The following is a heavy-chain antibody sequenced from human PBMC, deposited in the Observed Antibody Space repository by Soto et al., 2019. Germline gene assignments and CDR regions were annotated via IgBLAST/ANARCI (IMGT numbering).Heavy chain of an antibody. Sequence: GESLKISCKGSGCIFTTFWIGLVLQMPGKGLEWMGVIYPGDSDTSYSPSFQREVILSSDKSISTAYLQWTILKASDTAIYYCARSRRNAYYNMDVWGQGTTVTVSS. CDR1: GCIFTTFW. CDR2: IYPGDSDT. V-gene: IGHV5-51*01. CDR3: ARSRRNAYYNMDV. D-gene: IGHD6-13*01. J-gene: IGHJ6*02.